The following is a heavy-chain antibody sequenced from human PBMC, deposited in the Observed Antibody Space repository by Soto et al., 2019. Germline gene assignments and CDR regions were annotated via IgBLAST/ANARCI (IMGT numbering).Heavy chain of an antibody. J-gene: IGHJ4*02. Sequence: GASGKVSCKASGGTFSSYAITWVRQAPGQGLQWMGGIIPIFGTANYAQKFQGRVTITADKSTSTVHMELSSMRSEDTALYYCAGESYDDGWTFLDYWGQGTLVTVSS. CDR1: GGTFSSYA. CDR2: IIPIFGTA. CDR3: AGESYDDGWTFLDY. D-gene: IGHD6-19*01. V-gene: IGHV1-69*06.